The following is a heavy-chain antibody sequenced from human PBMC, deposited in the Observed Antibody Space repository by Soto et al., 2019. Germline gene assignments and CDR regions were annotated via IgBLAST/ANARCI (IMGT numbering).Heavy chain of an antibody. J-gene: IGHJ6*02. Sequence: PGESLKISSKGSGYSFTSYWIGWVRPMPGKGLERMGIIYPGDSDTRYSQSFQGHVTISADKSISTAYLQWSSLKASDTAMYYCARQTYSSSSETNYYYYGMDVWGQGTTVTVSS. V-gene: IGHV5-51*01. CDR3: ARQTYSSSSETNYYYYGMDV. CDR1: GYSFTSYW. CDR2: IYPGDSDT. D-gene: IGHD6-6*01.